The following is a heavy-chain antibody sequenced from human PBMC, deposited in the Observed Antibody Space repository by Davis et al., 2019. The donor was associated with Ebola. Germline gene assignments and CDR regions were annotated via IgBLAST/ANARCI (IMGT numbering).Heavy chain of an antibody. CDR2: IKPKSEGGD. Sequence: PGGSLRLSCAVSGFTVGDAAMNWVRQAPGKGLEWIAQIKPKSEGGDDFAESVKGRFTLSRDDSQNRVDLEMESLRPADTGVYYCTTNFDSSGFYLDWKFDIWGRGTLVSVSS. J-gene: IGHJ2*01. D-gene: IGHD3-22*01. CDR3: TTNFDSSGFYLDWKFDI. CDR1: GFTVGDAA. V-gene: IGHV3-15*01.